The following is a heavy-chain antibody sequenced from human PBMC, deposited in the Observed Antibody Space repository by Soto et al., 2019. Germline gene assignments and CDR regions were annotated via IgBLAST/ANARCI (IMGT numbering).Heavy chain of an antibody. CDR3: AGEPRWELLQGFDC. CDR2: IWYDGSNK. D-gene: IGHD1-26*01. Sequence: PGGSLRLSCAASGFTFSSYGMHWVRQAPGKGLEWVAVIWYDGSNKYYADSVKGRFTISRDNSKNTLYLQMNSLRAEDTAVYYCAGEPRWELLQGFDCWGKGSLVTVSS. V-gene: IGHV3-33*01. CDR1: GFTFSSYG. J-gene: IGHJ4*02.